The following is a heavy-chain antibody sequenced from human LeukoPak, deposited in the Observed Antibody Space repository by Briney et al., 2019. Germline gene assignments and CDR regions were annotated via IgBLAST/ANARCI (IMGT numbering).Heavy chain of an antibody. CDR2: IIPILGIT. CDR3: ARGIRLYYDSSGYYFDY. V-gene: IGHV1-69*04. J-gene: IGHJ4*02. D-gene: IGHD3-22*01. Sequence: SVKVSCKASGGTFSSYAISWVRQAPGQGLEWVGRIIPILGITNYAQKFQGRVTISADKSTSTAYMELSSLRSEDTAVYYCARGIRLYYDSSGYYFDYWGQGTLVTVSS. CDR1: GGTFSSYA.